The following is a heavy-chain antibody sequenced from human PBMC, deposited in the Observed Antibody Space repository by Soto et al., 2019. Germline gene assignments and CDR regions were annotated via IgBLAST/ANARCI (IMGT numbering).Heavy chain of an antibody. CDR3: TKGGLRFLEWFPNWFDP. J-gene: IGHJ5*02. Sequence: GGSLRLSCAASGFTFSGSAMHWVRQASGKGLEWVGRIRSKANSYATAYAASVKGRFTISRDDSKNTAYLQMNSLKTEDTAVYYCTKGGLRFLEWFPNWFDPWGKGTLVTDSS. CDR2: IRSKANSYAT. D-gene: IGHD3-3*01. CDR1: GFTFSGSA. V-gene: IGHV3-73*01.